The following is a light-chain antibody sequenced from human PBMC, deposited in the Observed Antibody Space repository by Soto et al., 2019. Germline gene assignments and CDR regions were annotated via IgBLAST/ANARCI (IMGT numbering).Light chain of an antibody. CDR3: QQYHSVPVT. J-gene: IGKJ5*01. CDR1: QSISYSSNKKNQ. Sequence: DIVMTQSPDSLAVSLGERATINCKSSQSISYSSNKKNQLAWYQQKPGQPPQLLIYWASTRESGVPDRFSGSGSGTDFTLTISSLQAEDVAVYYCQQYHSVPVTFGQGTRLEN. V-gene: IGKV4-1*01. CDR2: WAS.